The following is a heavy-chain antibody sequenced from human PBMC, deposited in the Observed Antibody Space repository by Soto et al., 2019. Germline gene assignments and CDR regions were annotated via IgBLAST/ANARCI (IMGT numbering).Heavy chain of an antibody. CDR2: ISTDGSNE. J-gene: IGHJ6*02. Sequence: QVQLVESGGGVVQPGRSLRLSCAASGFTFSNYGMHWVRQAPGKGLEWLAVISTDGSNENYADSVKGRFTISRDNSKNMVYLQTNSLRAEDRAVYYCARYSSTTNYYYGMDVWGQGTTVTVSS. CDR1: GFTFSNYG. V-gene: IGHV3-30*03. CDR3: ARYSSTTNYYYGMDV. D-gene: IGHD6-13*01.